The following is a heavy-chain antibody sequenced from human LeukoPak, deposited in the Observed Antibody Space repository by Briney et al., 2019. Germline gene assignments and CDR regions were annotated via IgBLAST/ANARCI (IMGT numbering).Heavy chain of an antibody. D-gene: IGHD5-12*01. Sequence: GRSLRLSCAASGVTFTSYAMHWVRQAPGTGLEWVAVISYDGSKTYYVDSLKGRFTISRDTSKNTLYLQMNSLRAEDTAVYYCARGGGYGYSGYDYFDYWGQGTLVTVFS. CDR3: ARGGGYGYSGYDYFDY. V-gene: IGHV3-30*04. CDR2: ISYDGSKT. CDR1: GVTFTSYA. J-gene: IGHJ4*02.